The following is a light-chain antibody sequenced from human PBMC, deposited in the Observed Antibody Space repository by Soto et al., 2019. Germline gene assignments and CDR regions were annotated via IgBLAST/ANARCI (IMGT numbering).Light chain of an antibody. Sequence: DIVMTQTPLSVPDTPGAPASIXXRSXQSLFYSDDGTTYLDWYLQKPGQSPQXXIYTLSYRASGVPDRFSGSGSGTDFTLKISRVEAEDVGVYYCMQRKEFPVTFGGGTKVDIK. CDR3: MQRKEFPVT. CDR2: TLS. CDR1: QSLFYSDDGTTY. J-gene: IGKJ4*01. V-gene: IGKV2-40*01.